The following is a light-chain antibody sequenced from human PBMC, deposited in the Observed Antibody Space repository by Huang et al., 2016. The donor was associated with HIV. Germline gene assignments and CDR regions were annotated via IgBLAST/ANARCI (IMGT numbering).Light chain of an antibody. V-gene: IGKV3D-15*01. J-gene: IGKJ1*01. CDR1: AGVSNN. Sequence: IVLTQSPATLSVSPGERATLSCRASAGVSNNVAWYQQRPGQTPRLLIHGASTRHTGIPAKFSGRGSGTEFTLTIPSLQPEDSAVYYCQQYNNWPPWTFGPGTQVEI. CDR2: GAS. CDR3: QQYNNWPPWT.